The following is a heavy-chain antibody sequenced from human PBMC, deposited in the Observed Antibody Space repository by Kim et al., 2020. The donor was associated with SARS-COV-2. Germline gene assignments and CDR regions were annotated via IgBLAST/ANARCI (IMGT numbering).Heavy chain of an antibody. CDR3: AKAVESYYDTSGYYIDY. CDR1: GFTFSSYA. D-gene: IGHD3-22*01. CDR2: ISGSGGST. Sequence: GGSLRLSCAASGFTFSSYAMSWVRQAPGKGLEWVSTISGSGGSTSYADSVKGRLTISRDNSKNTLYLQMNSLRAEDTALYYCAKAVESYYDTSGYYIDYWGQGTMVTVSS. J-gene: IGHJ4*01. V-gene: IGHV3-23*01.